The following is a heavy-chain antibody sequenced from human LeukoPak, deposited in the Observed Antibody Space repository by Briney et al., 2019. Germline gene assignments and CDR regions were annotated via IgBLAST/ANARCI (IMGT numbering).Heavy chain of an antibody. J-gene: IGHJ5*02. Sequence: GGSLRLSCAASGFTFSSYGMSWVRQAPGKGLEWVSAISGSGGSTYYADSVKGRFTISRDNSKNTLYLRMNSLRAEDTAVYYCAKEARAAAPWVSRGLNWFDPWGQGTLVTVSS. V-gene: IGHV3-23*01. CDR3: AKEARAAAPWVSRGLNWFDP. CDR1: GFTFSSYG. D-gene: IGHD6-13*01. CDR2: ISGSGGST.